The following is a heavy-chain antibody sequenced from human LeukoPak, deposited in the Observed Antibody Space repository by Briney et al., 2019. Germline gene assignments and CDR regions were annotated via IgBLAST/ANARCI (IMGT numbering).Heavy chain of an antibody. CDR2: INHSGNT. Sequence: SETLSLTCAVHGGSFSGYYWSWIRQPPGKGLQWIGEINHSGNTNYNPSLKSRVTISVDTSKNRFSLKLSSVTAADTAVYYCARADYGSGSSLDYWGQGTLVTVSS. CDR3: ARADYGSGSSLDY. J-gene: IGHJ4*02. CDR1: GGSFSGYY. V-gene: IGHV4-34*01. D-gene: IGHD3-10*01.